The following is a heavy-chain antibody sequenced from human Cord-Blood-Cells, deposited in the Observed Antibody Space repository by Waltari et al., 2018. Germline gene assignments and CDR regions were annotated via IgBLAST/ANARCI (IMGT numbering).Heavy chain of an antibody. V-gene: IGHV1-3*01. J-gene: IGHJ4*02. CDR1: GYTLTSYA. Sequence: QVQLVQSGAEVKKPGASVKVSCKASGYTLTSYAMHWVRQAPGQRLEWMGWINAGNGNTKYSQKFQGRVTITRDTSASTAYMELSSLRSEDTAVYYCAREGFYCSSTSCYGFDYWGQGTLVTVSS. D-gene: IGHD2-2*01. CDR3: AREGFYCSSTSCYGFDY. CDR2: INAGNGNT.